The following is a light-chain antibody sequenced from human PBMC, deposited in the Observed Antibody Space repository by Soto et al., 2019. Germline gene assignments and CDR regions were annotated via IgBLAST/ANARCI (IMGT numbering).Light chain of an antibody. CDR3: QHYDTSPTWT. CDR1: QSVTSTY. Sequence: EFVLTQSLGTLSLSPGERATLSCRASQSVTSTYLAWYQQKPGQAPRLLIYDTSSRATGIPDRFSGSGSGTDFTLTISRLEPEDSGVFYCQHYDTSPTWTFGQGTKVEI. V-gene: IGKV3-20*01. J-gene: IGKJ1*01. CDR2: DTS.